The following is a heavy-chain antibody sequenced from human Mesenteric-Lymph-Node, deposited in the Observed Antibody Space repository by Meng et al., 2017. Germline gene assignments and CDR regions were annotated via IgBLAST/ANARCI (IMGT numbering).Heavy chain of an antibody. V-gene: IGHV3-30*01. J-gene: IGHJ5*02. CDR1: GFTFGNYA. CDR3: VREKGSSGRAGWFDP. CDR2: ISWDGSAQ. Sequence: VQVVESGGGVVQPGRSLRLSCAASGFTFGNYAMHWVRQAPGKGLEWVTLISWDGSAQFYADSVKGRFTISRDNSKNTLYLQMNNMKTEDTAVYFCVREKGSSGRAGWFDPWGQGTLVTVSS. D-gene: IGHD6-19*01.